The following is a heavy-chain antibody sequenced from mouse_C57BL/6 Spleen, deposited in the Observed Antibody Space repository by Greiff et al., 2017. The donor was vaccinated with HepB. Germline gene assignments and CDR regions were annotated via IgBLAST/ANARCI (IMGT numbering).Heavy chain of an antibody. CDR1: GYTFTSYW. V-gene: IGHV1-64*01. D-gene: IGHD2-4*01. CDR3: ARSALYDYDAWFAY. Sequence: VQLQQSGAEPVKPGASVKLSCKASGYTFTSYWMHWVKQRPGQGLEWIGMIHPNSGSTNYNEKFKSKATLTVDKSSSTAYMQLSSLTSEDSAVYYCARSALYDYDAWFAYWGQGTLVTVSA. J-gene: IGHJ3*01. CDR2: IHPNSGST.